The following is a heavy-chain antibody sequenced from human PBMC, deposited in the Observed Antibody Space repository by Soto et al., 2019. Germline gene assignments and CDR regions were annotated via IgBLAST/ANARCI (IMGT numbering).Heavy chain of an antibody. J-gene: IGHJ4*02. Sequence: EVHLVESGGGLVQPVESLRLSCAASGFIFTSYAINWVRQAPGKGLEWVSYISSSGTIIYYADSVKGRFTISRDNAKNSLYLQMNSLRAEDTAVYYCASFSRMTDGYYWGQGTLVTVSS. CDR2: ISSSGTII. CDR1: GFIFTSYA. D-gene: IGHD4-17*01. CDR3: ASFSRMTDGYY. V-gene: IGHV3-48*01.